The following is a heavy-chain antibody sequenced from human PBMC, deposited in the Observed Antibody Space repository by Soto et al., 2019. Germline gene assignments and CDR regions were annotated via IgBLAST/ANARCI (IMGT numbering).Heavy chain of an antibody. D-gene: IGHD6-19*01. CDR3: ARSGYSSGWYHWYFDF. Sequence: GASVKVSCKASGGTFSSYAIHWVRQAPGQRLEWMGWINGGNGNTKYSQKFQGRVTITRDTSASTGYMDLSSLRSEDTAVYYCARSGYSSGWYHWYFDFWGRGTLVTVSS. CDR2: INGGNGNT. V-gene: IGHV1-3*01. CDR1: GGTFSSYA. J-gene: IGHJ2*01.